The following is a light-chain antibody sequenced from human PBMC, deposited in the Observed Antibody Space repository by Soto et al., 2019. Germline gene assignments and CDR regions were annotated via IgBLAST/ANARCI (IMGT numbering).Light chain of an antibody. CDR2: AAS. V-gene: IGKV3-20*01. CDR1: QSVSSNY. J-gene: IGKJ5*01. CDR3: QQYGTSPIT. Sequence: EIVLTQSPGTLSLSPGERAALSCRASQSVSSNYLAWYQQKPGQAPSLLIYAASSRATGIPDRFSGSGSGTDFTLTISRLEPEDFAVFYCQQYGTSPITFGQGTRLEMK.